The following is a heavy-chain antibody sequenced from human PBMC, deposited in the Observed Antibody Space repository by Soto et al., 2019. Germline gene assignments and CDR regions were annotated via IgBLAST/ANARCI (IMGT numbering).Heavy chain of an antibody. V-gene: IGHV3-48*03. J-gene: IGHJ6*02. D-gene: IGHD2-2*01. CDR3: ARSRLYCSSTSCYYYYGMDV. Sequence: GGSLRPSCAASGFTFSSYEMNWVRQAPGKGLEWVSYISSSGSTIYYADSVKGRFTIPRDNAKNSLYLQMNSLRAEDTAVYYCARSRLYCSSTSCYYYYGMDVWGQGTTVTVSS. CDR1: GFTFSSYE. CDR2: ISSSGSTI.